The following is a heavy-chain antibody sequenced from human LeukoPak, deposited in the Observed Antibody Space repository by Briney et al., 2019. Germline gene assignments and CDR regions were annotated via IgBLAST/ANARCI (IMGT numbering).Heavy chain of an antibody. V-gene: IGHV3-30*04. Sequence: GGSLRLSCAASGFTFSSYAMHWVRQAPGKGLEWVAVISYDGSNKYYADSVKGRFTISRDNSKNTLYLQMNRLRAEDTAVYYCAREAIVVVVAATSSQPNWFDPWGQGTLVTVSS. CDR3: AREAIVVVVAATSSQPNWFDP. J-gene: IGHJ5*02. CDR2: ISYDGSNK. D-gene: IGHD2-15*01. CDR1: GFTFSSYA.